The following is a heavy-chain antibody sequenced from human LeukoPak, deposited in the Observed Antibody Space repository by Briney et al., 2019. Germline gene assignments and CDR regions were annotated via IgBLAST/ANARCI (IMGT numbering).Heavy chain of an antibody. V-gene: IGHV1-2*02. CDR3: ARESLGGLKYFDD. CDR2: INPNSGGT. CDR1: GYTFTGYY. Sequence: ASVKVSCKASGYTFTGYYMHWVRQAPGQGLEWMGWINPNSGGTNYAQKFQGRVTMTRDTSINTVYMEVNSLRSDDTAVYSCARESLGGLKYFDDWGQGTLVTVSS. J-gene: IGHJ4*02. D-gene: IGHD3-16*01.